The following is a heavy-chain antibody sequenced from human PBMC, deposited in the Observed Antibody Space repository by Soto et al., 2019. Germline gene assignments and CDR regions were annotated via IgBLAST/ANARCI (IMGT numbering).Heavy chain of an antibody. V-gene: IGHV4-31*03. CDR1: GGSISSGGYY. Sequence: SETLSLTCTVSGGSISSGGYYWSWIRQHPGKGLEWIGYIYYSGSTYYNPSLKSRVTISVDTSKNQFSLKLSSVTAADTAVYYCARDRRGYSYGYYFDYWGQGTLVTVS. CDR2: IYYSGST. J-gene: IGHJ4*02. D-gene: IGHD5-18*01. CDR3: ARDRRGYSYGYYFDY.